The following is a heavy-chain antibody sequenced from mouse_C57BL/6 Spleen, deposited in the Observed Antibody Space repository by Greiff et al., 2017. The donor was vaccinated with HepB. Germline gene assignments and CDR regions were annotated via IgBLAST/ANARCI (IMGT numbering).Heavy chain of an antibody. CDR1: GYSITSGYY. CDR2: ISYDGSN. CDR3: AAYDGYYVGFAY. V-gene: IGHV3-6*01. Sequence: EVKLQESGPGLVKPSQSLSLTCSVTGYSITSGYYWNWIRQFPGNKLEWMGYISYDGSNNYNPSLKNRISITRDTSKNQFFLKLNSVTTEDTATYYCAAYDGYYVGFAYWGQGTLVTVSA. D-gene: IGHD2-3*01. J-gene: IGHJ3*01.